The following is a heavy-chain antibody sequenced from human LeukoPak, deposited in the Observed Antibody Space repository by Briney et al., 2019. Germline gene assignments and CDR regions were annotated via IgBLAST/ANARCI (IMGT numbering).Heavy chain of an antibody. CDR3: AKDSRVRGLPDYYYYMDV. J-gene: IGHJ6*03. CDR2: TSGSGGST. CDR1: GLTFSSYA. D-gene: IGHD2-21*02. V-gene: IGHV3-23*01. Sequence: PGGTLRLSCAASGLTFSSYAMSWVRQAPGKGLERVSATSGSGGSTYYADSVKGRFTISRDNSKNTLYLQMNSLGAEGTAVYYCAKDSRVRGLPDYYYYMDVWGKGTTVTASS.